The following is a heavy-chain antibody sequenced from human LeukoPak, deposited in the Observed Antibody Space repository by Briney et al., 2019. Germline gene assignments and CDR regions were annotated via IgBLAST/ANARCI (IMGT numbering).Heavy chain of an antibody. CDR2: IHYSGST. D-gene: IGHD3-10*01. V-gene: IGHV4-59*01. CDR1: GGSISSYY. J-gene: IGHJ6*03. Sequence: SETLSLTCTVSGGSISSYYWSWIRQPPGKGLEWIGYIHYSGSTNYNPSLKSRVTISVDTSKNQLSLKLTSVTAADTAVYYCARAEEGYGSGRRENFYYYYMDVWGKGTTVTISS. CDR3: ARAEEGYGSGRRENFYYYYMDV.